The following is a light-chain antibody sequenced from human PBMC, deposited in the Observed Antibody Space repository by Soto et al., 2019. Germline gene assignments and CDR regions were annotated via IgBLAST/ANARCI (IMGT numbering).Light chain of an antibody. J-gene: IGLJ2*01. CDR2: DVN. CDR1: SSDIGGYVY. Sequence: QSALTQPASVSGSPGQSITLSCTGTSSDIGGYVYVSWYQRHTGKAPKLIIYDVNNRPSGVSNRFSCSKSGNTASLTISGLQAEDEAEYYCTSYASGSSHVVFGGGTKLTVL. CDR3: TSYASGSSHVV. V-gene: IGLV2-14*01.